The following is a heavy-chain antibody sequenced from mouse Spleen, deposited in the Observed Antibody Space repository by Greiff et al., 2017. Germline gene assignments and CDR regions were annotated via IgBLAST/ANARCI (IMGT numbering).Heavy chain of an antibody. CDR3: ARWGYDYDPFAY. Sequence: VQLQQSGPELVKPGASVKISCKASGYTFTDYYMNWVKQSHGKSLEWIGDLNPNNGGTSYNQKFKGKATLTVDKSSSTAYMELRSLTSEDSAVYYCARWGYDYDPFAYWGQGTLVTVSA. D-gene: IGHD2-4*01. CDR2: LNPNNGGT. V-gene: IGHV1-26*01. CDR1: GYTFTDYY. J-gene: IGHJ3*01.